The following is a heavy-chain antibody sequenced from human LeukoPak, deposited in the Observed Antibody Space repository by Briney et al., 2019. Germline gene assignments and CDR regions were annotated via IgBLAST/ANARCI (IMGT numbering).Heavy chain of an antibody. D-gene: IGHD1-7*01. CDR3: TTGVTGTTIDY. CDR2: IKSKTDGGTT. CDR1: GFTFSNAW. V-gene: IGHV3-15*01. Sequence: GGSLRLSCAASGFTFSNAWMSWVRQAPGKGLEWVGRIKSKTDGGTTDYAAPVKGRFTISRDDSKNTLYPQMNSLKTEDTAVYYCTTGVTGTTIDYWGQGTLVTVSS. J-gene: IGHJ4*02.